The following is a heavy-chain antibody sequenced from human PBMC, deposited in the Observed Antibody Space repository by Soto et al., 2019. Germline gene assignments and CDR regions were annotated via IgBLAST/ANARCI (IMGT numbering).Heavy chain of an antibody. J-gene: IGHJ4*02. Sequence: GGSLRLSCAASGFTFSSYSMNWVRQAPGKGLEWVSSISSSSSYIYYADSVKGRFTISRDNAKNSLYLQMNSLRAEDTAVYYCATTNEIQLWLRYYFDYWGQGTLVTVSS. CDR3: ATTNEIQLWLRYYFDY. CDR2: ISSSSSYI. CDR1: GFTFSSYS. D-gene: IGHD5-18*01. V-gene: IGHV3-21*01.